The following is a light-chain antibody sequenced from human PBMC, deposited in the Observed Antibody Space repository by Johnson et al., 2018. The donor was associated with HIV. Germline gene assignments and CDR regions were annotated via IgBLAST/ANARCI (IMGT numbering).Light chain of an antibody. CDR3: GTWDSNLSSEV. Sequence: QSVLTQPPSVSAAPGQRVTFSCSGSNSNIGRHSVSWYQQLPGTAPKLLIYGNDKRPSGIPDRFSASKSGTSATLGITGLQPGDEADYYCGTWDSNLSSEVFGAGTKVTVL. J-gene: IGLJ1*01. CDR2: GND. CDR1: NSNIGRHS. V-gene: IGLV1-51*02.